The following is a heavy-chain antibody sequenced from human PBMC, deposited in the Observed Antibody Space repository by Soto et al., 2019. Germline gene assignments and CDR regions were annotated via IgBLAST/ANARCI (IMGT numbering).Heavy chain of an antibody. D-gene: IGHD1-1*01. CDR3: AKGGSELEPSYFYYYYMDV. V-gene: IGHV3-23*01. J-gene: IGHJ6*03. Sequence: GGSLRLSCAASGFTFDDYTMHWVRQAPGKGLEWVSAISGSGGSTYYADTVKGRFTISRDNSKNTLYLQMNSLRAEDTAVYYCAKGGSELEPSYFYYYYMDVWGKGTTVTVSS. CDR2: ISGSGGST. CDR1: GFTFDDYT.